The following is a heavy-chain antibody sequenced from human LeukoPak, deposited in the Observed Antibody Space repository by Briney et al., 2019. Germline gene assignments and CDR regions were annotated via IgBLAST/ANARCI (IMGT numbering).Heavy chain of an antibody. V-gene: IGHV4-34*01. Sequence: PSETLSLTCAVYGGSFSGYYWSWIRQPPGKGLEWIGEINHSGSTNYNPSLKSRVTISVDTSKNQFSLKLSSVTAADTAVYYCAFVEWELLRGVNNWFDPWGQGTLVTVSS. CDR2: INHSGST. CDR3: AFVEWELLRGVNNWFDP. D-gene: IGHD1-26*01. J-gene: IGHJ5*02. CDR1: GGSFSGYY.